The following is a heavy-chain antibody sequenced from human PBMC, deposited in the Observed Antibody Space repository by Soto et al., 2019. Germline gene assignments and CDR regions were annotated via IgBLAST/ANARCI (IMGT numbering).Heavy chain of an antibody. CDR2: ISHSGTT. CDR1: GYSITSGYH. CDR3: AVTRGGAHPHDI. Sequence: SETLSLTCAVAGYSITSGYHWGWIRQPPRKGLEWIGTISHSGTTYYNPSLKSRVTISIDTSKNQFSLKLTSVTAADTAVYFCAVTRGGAHPHDIWGQGTMVTVSS. J-gene: IGHJ3*02. V-gene: IGHV4-38-2*01. D-gene: IGHD2-21*02.